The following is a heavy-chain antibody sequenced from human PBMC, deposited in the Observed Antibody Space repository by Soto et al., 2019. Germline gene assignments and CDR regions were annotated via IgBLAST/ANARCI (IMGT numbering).Heavy chain of an antibody. Sequence: GGSLRLSCAASGFTFSSYAMSWVRQAPGKGLEWVSAISGSGGSTYYADSVKGRFTISRDNSKNTLYLQMNSLRAGDTAVYYCAKKGIVATLQIDYWGQGTLVTASS. CDR3: AKKGIVATLQIDY. J-gene: IGHJ4*02. V-gene: IGHV3-23*01. CDR1: GFTFSSYA. CDR2: ISGSGGST. D-gene: IGHD5-12*01.